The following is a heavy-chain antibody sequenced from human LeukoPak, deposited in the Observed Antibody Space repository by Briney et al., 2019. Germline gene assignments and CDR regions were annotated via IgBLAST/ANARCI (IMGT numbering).Heavy chain of an antibody. D-gene: IGHD3-10*01. CDR1: GGSFSGYY. Sequence: KPSGTLSLTCAVYGGSFSGYYWSWIRQPPGKGLEWIGEINHSGSTNYNPSLKSRVTISVDTSKNQFSLKLSSVTAADTAVYYCARARRYYYGSGSYYRNPNDAFDIWGQGTMVTVSS. J-gene: IGHJ3*02. CDR3: ARARRYYYGSGSYYRNPNDAFDI. CDR2: INHSGST. V-gene: IGHV4-34*01.